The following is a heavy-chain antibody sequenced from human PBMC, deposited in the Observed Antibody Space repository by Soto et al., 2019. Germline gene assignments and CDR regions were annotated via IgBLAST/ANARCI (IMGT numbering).Heavy chain of an antibody. CDR1: GYTFTSYG. D-gene: IGHD3-10*01. V-gene: IGHV1-18*01. Sequence: QVQLVQSGAEVKKPGASVKVSCKASGYTFTSYGISWVRQAPGQGLEWMGWISAYNGNTNYAQKLQGRVTMTTDTPTSTANMELRSLRSDDTAVYYCARDEPTYYGSGSYCFDYWGQGTLVTVSS. CDR3: ARDEPTYYGSGSYCFDY. CDR2: ISAYNGNT. J-gene: IGHJ4*02.